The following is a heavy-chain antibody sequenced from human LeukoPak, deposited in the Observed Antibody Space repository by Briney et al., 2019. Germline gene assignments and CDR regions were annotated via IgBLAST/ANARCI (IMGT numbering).Heavy chain of an antibody. J-gene: IGHJ4*02. V-gene: IGHV1-69*13. CDR2: ITPIFGTA. CDR3: ARDRGSGYRDY. CDR1: GGTFSRFT. D-gene: IGHD3-22*01. Sequence: GASVKVSCKASGGTFSRFTISWVRQAPGQGFEWMGGITPIFGTANFAQKFQGRVSITADGSTSTAFMELSSLRSEDTAVYYCARDRGSGYRDYWGQGTLVTVSS.